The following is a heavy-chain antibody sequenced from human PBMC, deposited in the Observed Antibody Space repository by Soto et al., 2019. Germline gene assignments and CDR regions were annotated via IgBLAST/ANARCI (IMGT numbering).Heavy chain of an antibody. Sequence: PGEPLKISCEGSGYNFSNYYISWVRHLPGKVLEWMGRVDPSDSYTNYSPSFQGHVSISADMSITTAFLLLRSLKASDSGMYCSATLKCDYGDYDRWCQGXLVTVYS. CDR3: ATLKCDYGDYDR. CDR1: GYNFSNYY. J-gene: IGHJ5*02. V-gene: IGHV5-10-1*01. CDR2: VDPSDSYT. D-gene: IGHD4-17*01.